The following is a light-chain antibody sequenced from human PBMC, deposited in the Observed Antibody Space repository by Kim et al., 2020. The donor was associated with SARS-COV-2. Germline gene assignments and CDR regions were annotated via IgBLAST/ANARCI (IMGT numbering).Light chain of an antibody. J-gene: IGLJ2*01. CDR1: NIGSKN. V-gene: IGLV3-9*01. CDR2: RDS. Sequence: SYELTQPLSVSVALGQTARITCGGNNIGSKNVHWYQQKPGQAPVLVIYRDSDRPSGLPERFSGSNSGNTATLTISRAQAGDEGDYYCQVWDSRTVVFGGG. CDR3: QVWDSRTVV.